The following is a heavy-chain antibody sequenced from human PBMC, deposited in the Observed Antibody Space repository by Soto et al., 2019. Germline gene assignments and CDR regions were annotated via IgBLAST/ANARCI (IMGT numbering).Heavy chain of an antibody. CDR2: IYYSGST. CDR3: ARGRSYVYYDILTGYYSWFDP. Sequence: ETLSLTCTVSGGSISRYYWSWIRQPPGKGLEWIGYIYYSGSTNYNPSLKSRVTISVDTSKNQFSLKLSSVTAADTAVYYCARGRSYVYYDILTGYYSWFDPWGQGTLVTVSS. V-gene: IGHV4-59*08. CDR1: GGSISRYY. J-gene: IGHJ5*02. D-gene: IGHD3-9*01.